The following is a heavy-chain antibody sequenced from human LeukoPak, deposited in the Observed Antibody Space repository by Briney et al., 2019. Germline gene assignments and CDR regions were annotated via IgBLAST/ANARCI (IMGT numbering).Heavy chain of an antibody. CDR3: AKDGVPAAIGAGEYYFDY. J-gene: IGHJ4*02. CDR1: GFTFSSYG. D-gene: IGHD2-2*01. V-gene: IGHV3-30*02. CDR2: IRYDGSNK. Sequence: TGGSLRLSCAASGFTFSSYGMHWVRQAPGKGLEWVAFIRYDGSNKYYADSVKGRFTISRDNSKNTLYLQMNSLRAEDTAVYYCAKDGVPAAIGAGEYYFDYWGQGTLVTVSS.